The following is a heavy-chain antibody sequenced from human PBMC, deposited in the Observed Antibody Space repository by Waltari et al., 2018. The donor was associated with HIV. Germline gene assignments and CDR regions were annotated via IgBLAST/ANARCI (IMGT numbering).Heavy chain of an antibody. D-gene: IGHD3-22*01. J-gene: IGHJ4*02. Sequence: EVQLLESGGGLVQPGGSLRLSCAASGFTFSSYAMSWVRQAPGKGLEWVSAISNIGGSTYYADSVKGRFTISRDNAKNTLYLQMNSLRDEDTAVYYCAKDLSSISMIVPRSYFDYWGQGTLVTVSS. CDR2: ISNIGGST. CDR1: GFTFSSYA. CDR3: AKDLSSISMIVPRSYFDY. V-gene: IGHV3-23*01.